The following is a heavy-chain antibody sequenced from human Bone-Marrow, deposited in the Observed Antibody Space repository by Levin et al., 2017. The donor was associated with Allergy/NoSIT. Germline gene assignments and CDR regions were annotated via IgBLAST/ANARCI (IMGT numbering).Heavy chain of an antibody. V-gene: IGHV3-48*02. Sequence: PGGSLRLSCAASGFTFRHYTMNWVRQAPGKGLEWVSCITSSGDGTYYADSVKGRFTISRDHAKNSLYLQLNRLRDEDTAMYYCARDPARGYYDSSGYSGDHWGQGTLVTVSS. J-gene: IGHJ4*02. D-gene: IGHD3-22*01. CDR3: ARDPARGYYDSSGYSGDH. CDR2: ITSSGDGT. CDR1: GFTFRHYT.